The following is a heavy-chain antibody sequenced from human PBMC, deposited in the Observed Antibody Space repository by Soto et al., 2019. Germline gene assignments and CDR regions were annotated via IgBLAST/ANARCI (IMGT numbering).Heavy chain of an antibody. CDR2: INPNSGGT. J-gene: IGHJ6*02. D-gene: IGHD3-9*01. CDR1: GYTFTGYY. V-gene: IGHV1-2*02. CDR3: ASGAAKVRGFDWLSPIMVGYGMDV. Sequence: ASVKVSCKASGYTFTGYYMHWVRQAPGQGPEWMGWINPNSGGTNYAQKFQGRVTMTRDTSISTAYMELSRLRSDDTAVYYCASGAAKVRGFDWLSPIMVGYGMDVWGQGTTVTVSS.